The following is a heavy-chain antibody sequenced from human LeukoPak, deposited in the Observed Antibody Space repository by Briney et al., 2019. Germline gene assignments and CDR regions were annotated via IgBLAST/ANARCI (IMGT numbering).Heavy chain of an antibody. CDR1: GFTFCSYW. Sequence: GGSLRLSCAAPGFTFCSYWMKWARQAPGEGLEWVASINHNGNVNYYVDSVKGRFTISRDNAKNSLYLQMSNLRAEDTAVYFCARGGGLDVWGQGATVTVSS. CDR3: ARGGGLDV. J-gene: IGHJ6*02. V-gene: IGHV3-7*03. D-gene: IGHD3-16*01. CDR2: INHNGNVN.